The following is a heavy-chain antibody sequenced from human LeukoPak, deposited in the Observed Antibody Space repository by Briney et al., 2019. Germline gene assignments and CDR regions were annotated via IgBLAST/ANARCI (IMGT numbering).Heavy chain of an antibody. V-gene: IGHV1-69*05. D-gene: IGHD3-22*01. CDR1: GGTFSSYA. CDR2: IIPIFGTA. J-gene: IGHJ4*02. Sequence: ASVKVSCKASGGTFSSYAISWVRQAPGQGLEWMGGIIPIFGTANYAQKYQGRVTITTDESTSTAYMELSSLRSEDTAVYYCASGLHYYDSSGYYWGYYFDYWGQGTLVTVSS. CDR3: ASGLHYYDSSGYYWGYYFDY.